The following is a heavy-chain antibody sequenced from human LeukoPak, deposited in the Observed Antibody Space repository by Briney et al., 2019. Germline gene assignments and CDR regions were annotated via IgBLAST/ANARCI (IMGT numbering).Heavy chain of an antibody. Sequence: PSETLSLTCSVSGGSISTHYYNWIRQSPGKGLEWIGRISYSGSTNYSPSLKSRVTIFGDTSKNQFFLKLSSVTAADTAVYYCARARYVNSFYAFDIWGQGTLVTVSS. CDR1: GGSISTHY. CDR3: ARARYVNSFYAFDI. J-gene: IGHJ3*02. V-gene: IGHV4-59*11. CDR2: ISYSGST. D-gene: IGHD3-9*01.